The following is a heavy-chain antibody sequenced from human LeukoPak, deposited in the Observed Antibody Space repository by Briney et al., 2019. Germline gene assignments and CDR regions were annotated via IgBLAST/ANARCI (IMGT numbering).Heavy chain of an antibody. CDR1: GYTLTELS. V-gene: IGHV1-24*01. CDR3: ATVPVLRFLEWLGDAFDI. D-gene: IGHD3-3*01. Sequence: ASVKVSCKVSGYTLTELSMHWVRQAPGKGLEWMGGFDPEDGETIYAQKFQGGVTMTEDTSTDTAYMELSSLRSEDTAVYYCATVPVLRFLEWLGDAFDIWGQGTMVTVSS. J-gene: IGHJ3*02. CDR2: FDPEDGET.